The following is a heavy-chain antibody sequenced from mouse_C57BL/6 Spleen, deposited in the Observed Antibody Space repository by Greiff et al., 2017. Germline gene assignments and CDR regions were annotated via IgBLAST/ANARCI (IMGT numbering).Heavy chain of an antibody. CDR3: VRHSIYYGNYYAMDY. V-gene: IGHV10-1*01. CDR1: GFSFNTYA. D-gene: IGHD2-1*01. Sequence: EVQLVESGGGLVQPKGSLKLSCAASGFSFNTYAMNWVRQAPGKGLEWVARIRSKSNNYATYYADSVKDRFTISRDDSESMLYLQMNNLKTEDTAMYYCVRHSIYYGNYYAMDYWGQGTSVTVAS. J-gene: IGHJ4*01. CDR2: IRSKSNNYAT.